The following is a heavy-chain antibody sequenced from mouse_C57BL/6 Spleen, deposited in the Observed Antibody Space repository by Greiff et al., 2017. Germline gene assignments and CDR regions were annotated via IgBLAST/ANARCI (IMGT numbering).Heavy chain of an antibody. J-gene: IGHJ3*01. CDR3: AREHYRNYAAY. CDR1: GYSFTDYN. V-gene: IGHV1-39*01. CDR2: INPNYGTT. D-gene: IGHD2-5*01. Sequence: EVQLQQSGPELVQPGASVKISCKASGYSFTDYNMNWVKQSNGKSLEWIGVINPNYGTTSYKQKFKGKATLTVAQSSSTAYMQLNSLTTEDSAVDYCAREHYRNYAAYWGQGTLVTVSA.